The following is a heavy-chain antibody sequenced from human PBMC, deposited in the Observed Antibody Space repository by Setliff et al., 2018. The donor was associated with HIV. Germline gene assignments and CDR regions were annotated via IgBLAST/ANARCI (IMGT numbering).Heavy chain of an antibody. D-gene: IGHD3-22*01. CDR2: TKYDGSES. CDR3: ARAYNVYDYRFDSSGYDY. Sequence: PGGSLRLSCAASGFPFSSYSMNWFRQAPGKGLECVSNTKYDGSESYYVDSVKGRFIALTDNAKNSLFLQMNSLKAEDTAVYYCARAYNVYDYRFDSSGYDYWGQGTLVTVSS. J-gene: IGHJ4*02. CDR1: GFPFSSYS. V-gene: IGHV3-7*03.